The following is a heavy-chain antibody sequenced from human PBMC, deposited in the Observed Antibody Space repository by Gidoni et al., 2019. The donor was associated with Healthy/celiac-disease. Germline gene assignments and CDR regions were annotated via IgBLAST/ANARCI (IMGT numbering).Heavy chain of an antibody. CDR3: ARDRWEGVPAAPTYYGMDV. V-gene: IGHV4-30-2*01. Sequence: QLQLQESGSGLVKPSQTLSLTCAVSGGSISSGGYSWSWIRQPPGKGLEWIGYIYHSGSTYYNPSLKSRVTISVDRSKNQFSLKLSSVTAADTAVYYCARDRWEGVPAAPTYYGMDVWGQGTTVTVSS. J-gene: IGHJ6*02. CDR1: GGSISSGGYS. D-gene: IGHD2-2*01. CDR2: IYHSGST.